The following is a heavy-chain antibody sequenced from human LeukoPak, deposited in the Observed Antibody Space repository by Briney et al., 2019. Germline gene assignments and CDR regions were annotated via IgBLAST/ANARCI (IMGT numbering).Heavy chain of an antibody. J-gene: IGHJ4*02. CDR1: GGSIDITNY. Sequence: SETLSLTCTVSGGSIDITNYWSWVRQAPGKGLEWIGEIAHDGTTNYNPSLRSRVAMSFDRANNQFSLSLTSVTAADTAVYYCTREDRPYCPFAYWGQGVLVTVPS. D-gene: IGHD1-26*01. CDR2: IAHDGTT. V-gene: IGHV4-4*02. CDR3: TREDRPYCPFAY.